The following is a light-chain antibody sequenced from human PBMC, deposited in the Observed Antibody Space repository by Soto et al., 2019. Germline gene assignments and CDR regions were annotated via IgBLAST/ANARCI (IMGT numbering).Light chain of an antibody. Sequence: QSALTQPASVSGSPGQSITISCTGTSSDVGSYNLVSWYQQHPGKAPKLIIYEVSKRPSGVSNRFSGSKSGNTASLTISGLQAEDEADYYCCSYAGSSTPWEVFGPGTKVTVL. J-gene: IGLJ1*01. CDR3: CSYAGSSTPWEV. CDR2: EVS. CDR1: SSDVGSYNL. V-gene: IGLV2-23*02.